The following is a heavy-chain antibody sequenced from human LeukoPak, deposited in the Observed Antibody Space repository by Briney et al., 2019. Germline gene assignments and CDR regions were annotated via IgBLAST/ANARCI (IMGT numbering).Heavy chain of an antibody. CDR3: ARIGGSFPSLDS. Sequence: PSETLSLTCTVSGGSISNYYWSWVRQPAGKGLKWIGRIYTTGNTNYDPSLKSRVTMSVDTSKNQFSLKLSSVTAADTAVYYCARIGGSFPSLDSWGQGTLVTVSS. CDR1: GGSISNYY. J-gene: IGHJ5*01. V-gene: IGHV4-4*07. CDR2: IYTTGNT. D-gene: IGHD1-26*01.